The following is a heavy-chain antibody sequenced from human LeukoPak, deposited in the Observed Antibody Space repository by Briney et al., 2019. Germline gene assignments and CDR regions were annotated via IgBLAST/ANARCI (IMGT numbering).Heavy chain of an antibody. D-gene: IGHD2-21*02. CDR1: GYTFTSYA. CDR2: INAGNGNK. V-gene: IGHV1-3*01. CDR3: ASEAYCGGDCPLDP. Sequence: ASVKVSCKASGYTFTSYAMHWVRQAPGQRLEWMGWINAGNGNKKYSQKFQGRVTITRDTSASTAYMELSSLRSEDTAVYYCASEAYCGGDCPLDPWGQGTLVTVSS. J-gene: IGHJ5*02.